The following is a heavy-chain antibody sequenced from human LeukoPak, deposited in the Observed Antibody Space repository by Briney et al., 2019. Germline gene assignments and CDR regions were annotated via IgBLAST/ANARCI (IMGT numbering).Heavy chain of an antibody. J-gene: IGHJ2*01. V-gene: IGHV1-18*01. CDR3: ARGGVWNRYFDL. Sequence: GASVKVFCKASGYTFTSYGISGVRQAPGQGLEWMGWNSTYNGNTNYAQKLQGRVTMTTYTCTSRAYMELRSMSADDTAVYYCARGGVWNRYFDLWGRGTLVTVSS. CDR2: NSTYNGNT. D-gene: IGHD1-1*01. CDR1: GYTFTSYG.